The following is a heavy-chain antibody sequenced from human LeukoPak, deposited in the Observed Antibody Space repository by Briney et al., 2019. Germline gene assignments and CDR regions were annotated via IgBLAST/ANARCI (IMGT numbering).Heavy chain of an antibody. J-gene: IGHJ4*02. CDR1: GGSFSVYY. V-gene: IGHV4-34*01. Sequence: PSESPSLTRAVYGGSFSVYYWGWIRHPPGKGLGCIGEINHSGSTKYNPSLKSRVTISVDTTKNQFSLKLSSVTAADTAVYYCARGTRGYSSGWYYVPIWGQGTLVTVSS. D-gene: IGHD6-19*01. CDR3: ARGTRGYSSGWYYVPI. CDR2: INHSGST.